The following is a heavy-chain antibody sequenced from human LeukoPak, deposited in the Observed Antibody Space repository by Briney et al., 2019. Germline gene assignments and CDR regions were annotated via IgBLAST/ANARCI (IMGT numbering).Heavy chain of an antibody. V-gene: IGHV1-46*01. CDR3: AIGYCRGGSCDDEPGDAFDI. CDR1: GYTFISYY. CDR2: IYPSGGST. Sequence: ASVKVSCKASGYTFISYYIHWVRQAPGQGPEWMGIIYPSGGSTTYAQKFQGRVTMTRDMSTSTVYMELSNLRSEDTAVYYCAIGYCRGGSCDDEPGDAFDIWGQGTMVAVSS. D-gene: IGHD2-15*01. J-gene: IGHJ3*02.